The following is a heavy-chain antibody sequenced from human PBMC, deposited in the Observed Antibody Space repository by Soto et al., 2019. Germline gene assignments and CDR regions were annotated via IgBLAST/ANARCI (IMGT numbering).Heavy chain of an antibody. V-gene: IGHV4-61*01. CDR2: IYRSGST. Sequence: SETLSLTCIVSCDSISSGNFYWTWIRQPPGKGLECIGKIYRSGSTHYNPSLKSRMSISIDTSKNQFSLRLSSVTAADTAVYYCARAGGGWGRYGLDVWGQGTTVTVSS. CDR3: ARAGGGWGRYGLDV. J-gene: IGHJ6*02. CDR1: CDSISSGNFY. D-gene: IGHD3-16*01.